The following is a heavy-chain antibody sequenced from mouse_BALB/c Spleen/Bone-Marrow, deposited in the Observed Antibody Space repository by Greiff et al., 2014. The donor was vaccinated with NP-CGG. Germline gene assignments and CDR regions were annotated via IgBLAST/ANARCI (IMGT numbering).Heavy chain of an antibody. D-gene: IGHD2-12*01. Sequence: QVQLKESGGELGKTGASVEMSCKASGYTFTGYWVDWLKKRPGQGLEWIGYIRPSTDYTEYNQRFKDKATLTADRSSSTAYMQLSSLTSEDSAVYYCVRRRYPYAMDYWGQGTPVTVSS. CDR3: VRRRYPYAMDY. V-gene: IGHV1-7*01. J-gene: IGHJ4*01. CDR1: GYTFTGYW. CDR2: IRPSTDYT.